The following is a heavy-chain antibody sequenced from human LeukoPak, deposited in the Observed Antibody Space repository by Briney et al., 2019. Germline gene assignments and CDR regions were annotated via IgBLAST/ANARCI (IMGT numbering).Heavy chain of an antibody. CDR1: GFTFSSYA. J-gene: IGHJ4*02. D-gene: IGHD3-10*01. V-gene: IGHV3-30-3*01. CDR3: ARAPSSYYYDSYYFDY. Sequence: PGGSLRLSCAASGFTFSSYAMNRVRQAPGKGLEWVAVISYDGSNKYYADSVKGRFTISRDNSKNTLYLQMNSLRAEDTAVYYCARAPSSYYYDSYYFDYWGQGTLVTVSS. CDR2: ISYDGSNK.